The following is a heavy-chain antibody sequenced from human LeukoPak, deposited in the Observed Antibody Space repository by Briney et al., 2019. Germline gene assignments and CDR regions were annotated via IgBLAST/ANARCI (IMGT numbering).Heavy chain of an antibody. CDR3: AREFVLLMSGQPSPYYMDA. D-gene: IGHD3/OR15-3a*01. CDR2: VYSRGTA. V-gene: IGHV4-4*07. CDR1: GKSFTEFF. J-gene: IGHJ6*03. Sequence: PSETLSLTCNVSGKSFTEFFWNWIRQPPGRGLEWIGRVYSRGTADYSPSLNGRATISLDTSKNQVSLSLTSATAADTARYYCAREFVLLMSGQPSPYYMDAWGRGASVTVSS.